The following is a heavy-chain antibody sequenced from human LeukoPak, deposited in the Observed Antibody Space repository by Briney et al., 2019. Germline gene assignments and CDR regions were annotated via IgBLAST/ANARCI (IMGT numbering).Heavy chain of an antibody. CDR3: ARDHPLELERRAAFAGDYYYGMDV. V-gene: IGHV1-18*01. Sequence: ASVKVSCKASGYTFTSYGITWVRQTPGQGLAWMGWISGYSDDTNYAQKFQGRVTMTTGTSTAYMELRSLTSDDTAVYYCARDHPLELERRAAFAGDYYYGMDVWGQGTTVTVS. D-gene: IGHD1-1*01. J-gene: IGHJ6*02. CDR2: ISGYSDDT. CDR1: GYTFTSYG.